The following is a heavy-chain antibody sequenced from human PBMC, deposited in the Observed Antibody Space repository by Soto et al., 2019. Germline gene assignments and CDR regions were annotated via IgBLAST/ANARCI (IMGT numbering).Heavy chain of an antibody. Sequence: SETLSLTCTVSGGSISSGDYYWSLIRQPPGKGLEWIGYIYYSGSTYYNPSLKSRVTISVDTSKNQFSLKLSSVTAADTAVYYCASRKSSPYFDYWGQGTLVTVSS. J-gene: IGHJ4*02. CDR3: ASRKSSPYFDY. V-gene: IGHV4-30-4*01. CDR1: GGSISSGDYY. D-gene: IGHD3-10*01. CDR2: IYYSGST.